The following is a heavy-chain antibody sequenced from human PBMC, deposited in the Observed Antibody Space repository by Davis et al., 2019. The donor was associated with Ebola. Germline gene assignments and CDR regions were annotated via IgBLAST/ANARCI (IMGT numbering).Heavy chain of an antibody. V-gene: IGHV7-4-1*02. D-gene: IGHD6-13*01. J-gene: IGHJ4*02. CDR3: ARSSSWYRFDS. Sequence: ASVKVSCKASGYTFINNAMNWVRQAPGQGLEWMGWINTNTCNPTYAQGFTGRFVFSLDTSVTTAYLQISSLQADDTAMYYCARSSSWYRFDSWGQGTLVTVSS. CDR1: GYTFINNA. CDR2: INTNTCNP.